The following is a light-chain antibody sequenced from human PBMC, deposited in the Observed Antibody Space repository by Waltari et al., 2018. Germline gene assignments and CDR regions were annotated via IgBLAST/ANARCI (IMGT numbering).Light chain of an antibody. J-gene: IGLJ3*02. V-gene: IGLV1-40*01. CDR1: SPNIWAGVD. CDR3: QSYDSSLTAV. Sequence: QSVLTQPPSVSGAPGQSVTISCTGTSPNIWAGVDVHWCQQHPGAAPKLLIYAYSNRPSGVPDRFYGSKSGTSASLAITGLQSEDEADYYCQSYDSSLTAVFGGGTKLTVL. CDR2: AYS.